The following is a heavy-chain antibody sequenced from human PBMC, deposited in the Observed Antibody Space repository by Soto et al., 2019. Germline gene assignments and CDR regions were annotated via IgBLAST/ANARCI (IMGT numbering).Heavy chain of an antibody. D-gene: IGHD4-4*01. Sequence: PGGSLRLSCAASGFTFSSYGMHWARQVPGKGLEWVAVISYDGSNKYYADSGKGRFTISRDNSKNTLYLQMNSLRAEDTSVYYCAKVRLMTTIIGEAFDIWGQGTMVTVSS. J-gene: IGHJ3*02. CDR2: ISYDGSNK. V-gene: IGHV3-30*18. CDR1: GFTFSSYG. CDR3: AKVRLMTTIIGEAFDI.